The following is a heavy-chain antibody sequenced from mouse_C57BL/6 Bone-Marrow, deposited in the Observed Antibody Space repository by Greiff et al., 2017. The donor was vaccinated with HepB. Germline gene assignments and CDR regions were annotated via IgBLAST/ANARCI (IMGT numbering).Heavy chain of an antibody. Sequence: DVMLVESGGGLVQPGGSMKLSCVASGFTFSNYWMNWVRQSPEKGLEWVAQIRLKSDNYATHYAESVKGRFTISRDDSKSSVYLQMNNLRAEDTGIYYCTGGVTTVVAHYYAMDYWGQGTSVTVSS. CDR1: GFTFSNYW. CDR2: IRLKSDNYAT. J-gene: IGHJ4*01. V-gene: IGHV6-3*01. D-gene: IGHD1-1*01. CDR3: TGGVTTVVAHYYAMDY.